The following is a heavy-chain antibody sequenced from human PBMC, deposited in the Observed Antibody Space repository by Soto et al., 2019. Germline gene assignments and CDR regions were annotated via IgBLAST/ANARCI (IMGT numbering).Heavy chain of an antibody. J-gene: IGHJ4*02. CDR3: GRDTRGSGSRFDY. D-gene: IGHD3-10*01. V-gene: IGHV1-46*03. Sequence: QVQLVQSGAEVKKPGASVKVSCKASGYTFTDYYMHWVRQAPGQGLEWMGIIDASGGSTTYAQKFQGRDTMTRDTSTSTVYIELSRLRSEDTAVYYCGRDTRGSGSRFDYWGQGTLVTVSS. CDR2: IDASGGST. CDR1: GYTFTDYY.